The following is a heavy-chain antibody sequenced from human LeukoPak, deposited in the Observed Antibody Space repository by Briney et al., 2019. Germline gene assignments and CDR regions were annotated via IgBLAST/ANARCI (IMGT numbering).Heavy chain of an antibody. CDR2: INHSGST. CDR3: AKSGGYGLIDY. CDR1: GGSFSGYY. D-gene: IGHD1-26*01. Sequence: SETLSLTCAVYGGSFSGYYWSWIRQPPGKGLEWIGEINHSGSTNYNPSLKSRVTISIETSKNQISLRLNPVTAADTAMYYCAKSGGYGLIDYWGQGTLVTVSS. J-gene: IGHJ4*02. V-gene: IGHV4-34*01.